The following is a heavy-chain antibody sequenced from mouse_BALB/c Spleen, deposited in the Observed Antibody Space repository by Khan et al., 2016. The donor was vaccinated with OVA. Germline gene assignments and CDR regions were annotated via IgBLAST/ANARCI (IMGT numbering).Heavy chain of an antibody. V-gene: IGHV9-3-1*01. CDR2: INTYTGEP. CDR1: GYTFTNYG. J-gene: IGHJ4*01. CDR3: ARPPYFSYVMGY. D-gene: IGHD2-10*01. Sequence: QIQLVQSGPELKKPGETVKISCKASGYTFTNYGMNWVKQAPGRGLKWMGWINTYTGEPTYPDDFKGRFVFSLETSASTAYLQINNLKNEDTATYFCARPPYFSYVMGYWGQGTAVTVSS.